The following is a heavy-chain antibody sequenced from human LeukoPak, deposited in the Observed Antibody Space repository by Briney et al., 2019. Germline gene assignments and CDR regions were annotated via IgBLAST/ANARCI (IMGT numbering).Heavy chain of an antibody. V-gene: IGHV3-30*18. J-gene: IGHJ4*02. CDR1: GFTFSRHG. CDR3: AKDNRRHYTSGPNPDSLH. Sequence: GGSLRLSCAPSGFTFSRHGMHWVRQAPGKGLGWVAIISNDGSRKYYAHSVEGRFTISRDNSKNSLYLQMDSLRVEDTAFYYCAKDNRRHYTSGPNPDSLHWGQGALVTVSS. CDR2: ISNDGSRK. D-gene: IGHD6-19*01.